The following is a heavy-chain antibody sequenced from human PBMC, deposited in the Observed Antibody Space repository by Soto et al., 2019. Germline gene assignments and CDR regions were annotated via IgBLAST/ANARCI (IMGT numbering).Heavy chain of an antibody. J-gene: IGHJ1*01. V-gene: IGHV3-23*01. CDR3: AKGSSSSLRYFQH. D-gene: IGHD6-13*01. Sequence: GGSLRLSCAASGFTFSNYPMSWVRQAPGKGLEWVSVISGSGAFYADSVKGRFTISRDNSKNTLYLQMNSLRAEDTAVYYCAKGSSSSLRYFQHWGPGTLVTVSS. CDR2: ISGSGA. CDR1: GFTFSNYP.